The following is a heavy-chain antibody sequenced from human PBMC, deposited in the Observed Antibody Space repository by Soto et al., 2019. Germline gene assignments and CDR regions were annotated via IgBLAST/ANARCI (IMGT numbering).Heavy chain of an antibody. CDR3: ARGVGLRDDY. J-gene: IGHJ4*02. D-gene: IGHD4-17*01. Sequence: QVQLQQWGAGLLKPSETLSLTCAVYGGSFSGYYWSWIRQPPGKGLEWIWEINHSGSTNYNQSLKSRVTISVDTSKNQFSLKLSSVTAADTAVYYCARGVGLRDDYWGQGTLVTVSS. CDR2: INHSGST. CDR1: GGSFSGYY. V-gene: IGHV4-34*01.